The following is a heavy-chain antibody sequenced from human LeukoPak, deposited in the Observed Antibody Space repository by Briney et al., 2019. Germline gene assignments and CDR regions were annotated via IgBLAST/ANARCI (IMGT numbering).Heavy chain of an antibody. V-gene: IGHV3-23*01. Sequence: PGGSLRLSCAASGFTFSTYTMYWVRHPPGKRLEWVSIIGSSGGGIHYADSVKGRFTISRDNSKNTLYLQMNSLRTEDTAVYYCAKAQDIVVVVAASPDYWGQGTLVTVSS. CDR1: GFTFSTYT. D-gene: IGHD2-15*01. CDR3: AKAQDIVVVVAASPDY. J-gene: IGHJ4*02. CDR2: IGSSGGGI.